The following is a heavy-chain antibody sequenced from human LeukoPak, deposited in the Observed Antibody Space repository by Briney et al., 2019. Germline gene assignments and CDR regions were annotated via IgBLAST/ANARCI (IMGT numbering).Heavy chain of an antibody. J-gene: IGHJ4*02. CDR1: GPTFEDYG. Sequence: GGSLRLSCTASGPTFEDYGMNWVRHAPGKGLEWVSGIDWNGGSTGYADFVKGRFTVSKDNANKSLYLHMNGLRVEDTALYYCVRDYYGRLDFWGQGTLVTVSS. V-gene: IGHV3-20*04. D-gene: IGHD3-10*01. CDR2: IDWNGGST. CDR3: VRDYYGRLDF.